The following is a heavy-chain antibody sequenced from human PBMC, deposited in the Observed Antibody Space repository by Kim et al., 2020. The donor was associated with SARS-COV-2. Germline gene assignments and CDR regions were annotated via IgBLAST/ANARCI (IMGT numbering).Heavy chain of an antibody. D-gene: IGHD5-12*01. V-gene: IGHV4-39*07. CDR2: T. CDR3: ARDKRWLSDY. Sequence: TSYNPSLKNRVTISVDPSKNQFSLKLSTVSAADTAVYYCARDKRWLSDYWGQGTLVTVSS. J-gene: IGHJ4*02.